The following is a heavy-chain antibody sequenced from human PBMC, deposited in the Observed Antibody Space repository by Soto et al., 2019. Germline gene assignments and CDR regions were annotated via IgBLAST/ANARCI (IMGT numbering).Heavy chain of an antibody. Sequence: LSLTCTVSGGSISSYYWSWIRQPPGKGLEWIGYIYYSGSTSYNPSLKSRVTISVDTSKNQFSLKLSSVTAADTAVYYCARRHGPFDFWGQGTLVTVS. V-gene: IGHV4-59*01. CDR3: ARRHGPFDF. J-gene: IGHJ4*02. CDR1: GGSISSYY. CDR2: IYYSGST.